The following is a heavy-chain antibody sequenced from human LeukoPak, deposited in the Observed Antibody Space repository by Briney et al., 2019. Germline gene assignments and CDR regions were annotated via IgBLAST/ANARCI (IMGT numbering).Heavy chain of an antibody. V-gene: IGHV3-23*01. CDR2: ISGSGGST. CDR3: AKGPRASGWTYFDY. CDR1: GFTFSSYA. J-gene: IGHJ4*02. D-gene: IGHD6-19*01. Sequence: PPGGSLRLSCAASGFTFSSYAMGWVRQAPGKGLEWVSVISGSGGSTYSAESVKGRFTISRDNSKNTLYLQMNSLRVEDTAVYYCAKGPRASGWTYFDYWGQGTLVTVSS.